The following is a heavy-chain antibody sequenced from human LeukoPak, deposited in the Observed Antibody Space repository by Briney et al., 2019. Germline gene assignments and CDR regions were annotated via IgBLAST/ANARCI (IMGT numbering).Heavy chain of an antibody. D-gene: IGHD2-2*01. J-gene: IGHJ4*02. CDR1: GGSFSGYY. Sequence: NPSETLSLTCAVYGGSFSGYYWSWIRQPPGKGLEWIGEISHSGSTNYNPSLKSRVTISVDTSKNQFSLKLSSVTAADTAVYYCARRYCSSTSCTLDYWGQGTLVTVSS. V-gene: IGHV4-34*01. CDR3: ARRYCSSTSCTLDY. CDR2: ISHSGST.